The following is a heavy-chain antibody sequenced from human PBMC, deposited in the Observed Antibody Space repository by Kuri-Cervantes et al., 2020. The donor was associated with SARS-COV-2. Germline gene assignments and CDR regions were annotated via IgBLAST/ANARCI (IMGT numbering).Heavy chain of an antibody. V-gene: IGHV3-13*01. D-gene: IGHD3-22*01. CDR1: GFTFSSYD. CDR3: ARDLTLYDSSGLDFDY. CDR2: IGTAGDT. J-gene: IGHJ4*02. Sequence: GGSLRLSCAASGFTFSSYDMHWVRQATGKGLEWVSAIGTAGDTYYPGSVKGRFTISRENAKNSLYLQMNSLRAGDTAVYYCARDLTLYDSSGLDFDYWGQGTLVTVSS.